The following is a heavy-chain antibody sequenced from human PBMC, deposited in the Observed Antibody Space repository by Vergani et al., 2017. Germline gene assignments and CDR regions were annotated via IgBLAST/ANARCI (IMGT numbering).Heavy chain of an antibody. D-gene: IGHD3-16*01. CDR2: INHSGST. V-gene: IGHV4-34*01. CDR1: GGSFSGYY. Sequence: QVQLQQWGAGLLKPSETLSLTCAVYGGSFSGYYWSWIRQPPGKGLEWIGEINHSGSTNYNPSLKSRVTISVDTSKNQFSLKLSSVTAADKAVYYCARDSRGSRRGNYYYYMDVWGKGTTVTVSS. J-gene: IGHJ6*03. CDR3: ARDSRGSRRGNYYYYMDV.